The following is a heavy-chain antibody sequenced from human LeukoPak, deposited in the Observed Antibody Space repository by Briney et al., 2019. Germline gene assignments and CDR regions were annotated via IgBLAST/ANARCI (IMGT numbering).Heavy chain of an antibody. D-gene: IGHD3-3*01. CDR2: IWYDGSNK. J-gene: IGHJ4*02. Sequence: GGSLRLSCAASGFTFSSYGMHWVRQAPGKGLEWVAVIWYDGSNKYYADSVKGRFTISRDNSKNTLYLQMNSPRAEDTAVYYCAKFYDFWSGYLDYWGQGTLVTVSS. CDR1: GFTFSSYG. V-gene: IGHV3-33*06. CDR3: AKFYDFWSGYLDY.